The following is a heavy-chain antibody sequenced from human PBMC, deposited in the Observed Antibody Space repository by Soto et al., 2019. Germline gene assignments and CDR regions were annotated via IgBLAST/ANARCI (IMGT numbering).Heavy chain of an antibody. CDR2: IYYSGST. Sequence: SATLSLTCTVSGGSISSSSYYWGWIRQPPGKGLEWIGSIYYSGSTYYNPSLKSRVTISVDTSKNQFSLKLSSVTAADTAVYYCASIYYYDSSGYLWGAFDIWGQGTMVT. V-gene: IGHV4-39*01. CDR1: GGSISSSSYY. J-gene: IGHJ3*02. D-gene: IGHD3-22*01. CDR3: ASIYYYDSSGYLWGAFDI.